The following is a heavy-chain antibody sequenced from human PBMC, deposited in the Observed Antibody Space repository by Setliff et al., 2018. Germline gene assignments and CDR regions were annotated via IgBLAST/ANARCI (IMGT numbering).Heavy chain of an antibody. V-gene: IGHV3-21*01. CDR2: ISDSSFHI. CDR1: GLPFSISS. Sequence: PGESLKISCAASGLPFSISSMHWVRQAPGKGLEWVSSISDSSFHIYYRDSVRGRFTISRDNAKNSLYLQMNSLRADDTAVYYCARSAANGGHDPFDIWGQGTMVTVS. J-gene: IGHJ3*02. CDR3: ARSAANGGHDPFDI. D-gene: IGHD6-25*01.